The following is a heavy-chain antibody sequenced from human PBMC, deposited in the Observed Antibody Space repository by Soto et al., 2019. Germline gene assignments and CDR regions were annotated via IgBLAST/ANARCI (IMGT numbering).Heavy chain of an antibody. CDR3: ARGVYGSGNYYTGPSAFDI. CDR2: TIPVFNTA. D-gene: IGHD3-10*01. CDR1: GGTLSDHG. Sequence: QVQLEQSGAEVKKPGSSVKVSCKASGGTLSDHGVAWLRQAPGQGLEWMGGTIPVFNTAKYAQKFQGRVTVTREKFTNIAYMELSSLRSEDTAFYFCARGVYGSGNYYTGPSAFDIWGQGTMVIVSS. J-gene: IGHJ3*02. V-gene: IGHV1-69*06.